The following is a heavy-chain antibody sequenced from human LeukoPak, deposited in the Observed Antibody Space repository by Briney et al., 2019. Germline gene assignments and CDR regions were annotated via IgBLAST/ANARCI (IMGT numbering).Heavy chain of an antibody. CDR3: GRVARGSVEPGGGYYFDY. J-gene: IGHJ4*02. V-gene: IGHV3-11*06. Sequence: GGSLRLSCAVSGFTFSDFYMGWIRQAPGQGLEWISYISSSSSYTIYADSVKGRFSISRDNAENSLYLQVNSLRVEDTAVYYCGRVARGSVEPGGGYYFDYWGQGILVTVSS. CDR2: ISSSSSYT. CDR1: GFTFSDFY. D-gene: IGHD2-2*01.